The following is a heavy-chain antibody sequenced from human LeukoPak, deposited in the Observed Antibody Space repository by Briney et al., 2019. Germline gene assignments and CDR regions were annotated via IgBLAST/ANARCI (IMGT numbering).Heavy chain of an antibody. V-gene: IGHV3-48*03. CDR1: GFTFSSYE. Sequence: GGSLRLSCAASGFTFSSYEMNWVRQAPGKGLEWVSYISSSGSAIYYADSVKGRFTISRDNAKNSLYLQMNSLRAEDTAVYYCARVEYSYGRAFDHWGQGTLVTVSS. J-gene: IGHJ4*02. CDR3: ARVEYSYGRAFDH. D-gene: IGHD5-18*01. CDR2: ISSSGSAI.